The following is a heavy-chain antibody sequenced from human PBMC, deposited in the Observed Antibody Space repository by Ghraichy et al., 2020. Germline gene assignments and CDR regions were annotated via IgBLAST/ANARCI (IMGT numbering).Heavy chain of an antibody. V-gene: IGHV3-43D*03. D-gene: IGHD3-9*01. J-gene: IGHJ4*02. CDR1: GFTFSDYA. Sequence: GESLNISCAASGFTFSDYAMHWVRQAPGKGLEWVSLISWDGGSTYYADSVKGRFITSRDNSENLLFLQMNSLRADDTDFYYCAKDGDDILTGYDNYYFDYWGQGILVTVSS. CDR3: AKDGDDILTGYDNYYFDY. CDR2: ISWDGGST.